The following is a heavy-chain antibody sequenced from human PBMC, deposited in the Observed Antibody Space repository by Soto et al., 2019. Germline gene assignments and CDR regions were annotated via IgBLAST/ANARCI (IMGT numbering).Heavy chain of an antibody. CDR2: IKQDGSDK. CDR3: ARYCSGGDCYPYYYYYYVDV. J-gene: IGHJ6*03. D-gene: IGHD2-15*01. Sequence: GGSLRLSCAASGFTFSTYWMSWVRQAPEKGLEWVATIKQDGSDKYYVDSVKGRFTISRDNAKNSLYLQMNSLRAEDTAIYYCARYCSGGDCYPYYYYYYVDVWGKGTTVTVSS. CDR1: GFTFSTYW. V-gene: IGHV3-7*01.